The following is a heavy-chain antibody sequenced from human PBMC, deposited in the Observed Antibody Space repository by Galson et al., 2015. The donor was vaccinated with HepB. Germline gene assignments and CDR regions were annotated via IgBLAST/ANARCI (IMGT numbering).Heavy chain of an antibody. CDR3: AKSGSSGYSGSGYIDY. CDR1: GFTFRSYG. V-gene: IGHV3-30*18. D-gene: IGHD6-19*01. Sequence: SLRLSCAASGFTFRSYGMHWVRQAPGKALEWVAVISSDGSENYAESVKGRFTISRDNSKTTLYLQMDSLRAEDTALYYCAKSGSSGYSGSGYIDYWGQGTLVTGSS. CDR2: ISSDGSE. J-gene: IGHJ4*02.